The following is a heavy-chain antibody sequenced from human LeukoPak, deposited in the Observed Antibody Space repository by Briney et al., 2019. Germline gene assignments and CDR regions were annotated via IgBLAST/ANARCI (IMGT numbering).Heavy chain of an antibody. CDR3: ARDQPDIAACLPSPYNWFDP. D-gene: IGHD6-6*01. CDR2: INPNSGGT. CDR1: GYTFTGYY. V-gene: IGHV1-2*02. J-gene: IGHJ5*02. Sequence: ASVKVSCKASGYTFTGYYMHWVRQAPGQGLEWMGWINPNSGGTNYAQKFQGRVTMTRDTSISTAYMELSRLRSDDTAVYYCARDQPDIAACLPSPYNWFDPWGQGTLVTVSS.